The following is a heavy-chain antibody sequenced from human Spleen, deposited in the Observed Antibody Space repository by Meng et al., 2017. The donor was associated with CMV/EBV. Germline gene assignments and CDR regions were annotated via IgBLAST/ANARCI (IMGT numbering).Heavy chain of an antibody. Sequence: SVKVSCKASGESFSSYTITWVRQAPGQGLEWMGRIIPILGIANYAQKFQGRVTITADKSTSTAYMELSSLRSDDTALYYCARGVGSSWFDPWGQGTLVTVSS. D-gene: IGHD2-15*01. CDR1: GESFSSYT. V-gene: IGHV1-69*02. CDR2: IIPILGIA. J-gene: IGHJ5*02. CDR3: ARGVGSSWFDP.